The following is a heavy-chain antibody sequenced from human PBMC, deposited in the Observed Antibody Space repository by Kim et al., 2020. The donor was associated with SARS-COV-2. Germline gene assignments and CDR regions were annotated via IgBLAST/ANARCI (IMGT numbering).Heavy chain of an antibody. Sequence: SETLSLTCTVSGGSISSSSYYWGWIRQPPGKGLEWIGSIYYSGSTYYNPSLKSRVTISVDTSKNQFSLKLSSVTAADTAVYYCARCPMGWSFSCYGDYWGQGTLVTVSS. CDR3: ARCPMGWSFSCYGDY. J-gene: IGHJ4*02. CDR2: IYYSGST. V-gene: IGHV4-39*01. D-gene: IGHD2-15*01. CDR1: GGSISSSSYY.